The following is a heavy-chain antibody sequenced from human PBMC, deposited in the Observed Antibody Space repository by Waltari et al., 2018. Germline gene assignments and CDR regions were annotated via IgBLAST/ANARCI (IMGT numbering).Heavy chain of an antibody. J-gene: IGHJ4*02. CDR1: GFTFSSYG. CDR3: AKNSGLDY. Sequence: QVQLVESGGGVVQPGGSLRPSCAASGFTFSSYGMHWVRQAPGKGLEWVAFIRYDGSNKYYADSVKGRFTISRDNSKNTLYLQMNSLRAEDTAVYYCAKNSGLDYWGQGTLVTVSS. V-gene: IGHV3-30*02. D-gene: IGHD1-26*01. CDR2: IRYDGSNK.